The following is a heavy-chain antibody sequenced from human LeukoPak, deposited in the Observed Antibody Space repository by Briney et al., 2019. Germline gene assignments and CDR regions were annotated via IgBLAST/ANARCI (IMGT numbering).Heavy chain of an antibody. CDR1: GFTVSSNY. D-gene: IGHD6-13*01. J-gene: IGHJ6*02. CDR3: VRVKGIAAAGTYYYYGMDV. CDR2: IYSGGST. V-gene: IGHV3-66*01. Sequence: PGGSLRLSCAASGFTVSSNYMSWVRQAPGKGLEWVSVIYSGGSTYYADSVKGRFTISRDNSKNTLYLQMNSLRAEDTAVYYCVRVKGIAAAGTYYYYGMDVWGQGTTVTVSS.